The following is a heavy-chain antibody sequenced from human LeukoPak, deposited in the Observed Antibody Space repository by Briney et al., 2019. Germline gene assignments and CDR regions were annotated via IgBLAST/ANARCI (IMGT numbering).Heavy chain of an antibody. CDR2: LSFHGANE. J-gene: IGHJ1*01. V-gene: IGHV3-30*18. CDR3: AKGRRGSSYVHYFDT. Sequence: QSGGSLRLSCTASGFNFSAYGMHWVRQVPGKGLDWVAALSFHGANEYYADSVKGRITISRDNSNNTLYLQMNNVRSEDTAVYYCAKGRRGSSYVHYFDTWGRGTLVTASS. CDR1: GFNFSAYG. D-gene: IGHD3-22*01.